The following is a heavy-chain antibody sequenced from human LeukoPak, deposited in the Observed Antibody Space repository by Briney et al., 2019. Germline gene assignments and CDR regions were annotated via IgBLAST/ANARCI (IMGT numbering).Heavy chain of an antibody. CDR3: ARGGPFKLTPFDY. D-gene: IGHD2-15*01. J-gene: IGHJ4*02. CDR1: GYSISSGYY. V-gene: IGHV4-38-2*01. CDR2: IYHSGST. Sequence: PSETLSLTCAVSGYSISSGYYWGWIRQPPGKGLEWIGSIYHSGSTYYNPSLKSRVTISVDTSKNQFSLKLSSVTAADTAVYYCARGGPFKLTPFDYSGQGTLVTVSS.